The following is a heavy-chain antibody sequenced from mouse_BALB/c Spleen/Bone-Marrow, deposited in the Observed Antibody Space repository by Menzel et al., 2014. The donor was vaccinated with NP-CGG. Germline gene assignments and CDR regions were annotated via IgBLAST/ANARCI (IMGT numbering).Heavy chain of an antibody. V-gene: IGHV2-6*02. D-gene: IGHD4-1*01. CDR1: GFSLTSYG. J-gene: IGHJ4*01. CDR2: IWSDGST. Sequence: VKLMESGPGLVAPSQSLSITCTVSGFSLTSYGIHWVRQPPGKGLEWLVVIWSDGSTTYNPSLKSRLNIRKDNSKSQVFLKVSSLQTDDTAMYYCARTGTYYAMDYWGQGTSVTVSS. CDR3: ARTGTYYAMDY.